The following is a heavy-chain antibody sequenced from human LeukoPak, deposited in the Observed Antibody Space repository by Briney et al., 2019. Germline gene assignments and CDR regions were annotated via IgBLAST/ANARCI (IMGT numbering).Heavy chain of an antibody. Sequence: GGSLRLSCAASGFKFTTYYMTWIRQAPGKGLEWLSSISGSGTTIDYADSVKGRFTISRDNAKTSLYLQMNNLTAEDTAVYYCVRLVRGATFDPWAREPWSPSHQ. CDR1: GFKFTTYY. V-gene: IGHV3-11*01. CDR3: VRLVRGATFDP. CDR2: ISGSGTTI. J-gene: IGHJ5*02. D-gene: IGHD3-10*01.